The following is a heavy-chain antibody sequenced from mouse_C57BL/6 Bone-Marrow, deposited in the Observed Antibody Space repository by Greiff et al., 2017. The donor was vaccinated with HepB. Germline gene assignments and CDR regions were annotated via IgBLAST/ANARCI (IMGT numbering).Heavy chain of an antibody. V-gene: IGHV1-64*01. CDR1: GYTFTSYW. D-gene: IGHD2-3*01. Sequence: QVQLQQPGAELVKPGASVKLSCKASGYTFTSYWMHWVKQRPGQGLEWIGMIQPNSGSTNYNEKFKSKATLTVDKSSSTAYMQLSSLTSEDSAVYYCARPSYDGYPYAMDYWGQGTSVTVSS. J-gene: IGHJ4*01. CDR2: IQPNSGST. CDR3: ARPSYDGYPYAMDY.